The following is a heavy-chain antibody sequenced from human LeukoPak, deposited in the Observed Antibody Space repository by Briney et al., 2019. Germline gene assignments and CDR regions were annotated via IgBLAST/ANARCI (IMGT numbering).Heavy chain of an antibody. J-gene: IGHJ3*02. D-gene: IGHD6-19*01. CDR1: GGSISSYY. V-gene: IGHV4-59*12. CDR3: ARDSSGWYEGAFDI. Sequence: KPSETLSLTCTVSGGSISSYYWSWIRQPPGKGLEWIGYIYYSGSTNYNPSLKSRVTISVDTSKNQFSLKLSSVTAADTAVYYCARDSSGWYEGAFDIWGQGTMVTVSS. CDR2: IYYSGST.